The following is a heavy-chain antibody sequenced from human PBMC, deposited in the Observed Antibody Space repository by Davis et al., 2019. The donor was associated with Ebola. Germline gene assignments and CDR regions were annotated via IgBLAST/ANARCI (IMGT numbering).Heavy chain of an antibody. V-gene: IGHV6-1*01. CDR1: GDSVSINSGG. J-gene: IGHJ6*02. Sequence: HSQTLSLTCAISGDSVSINSGGWNWIRQSPSRGLEWLGRTYFNSKWYNDYAESVKSRITVNPDTSKNQFSLHLNSVTPEDTAVYYCARDRESLVVVEEEEKNNYGLDVWGQGTTVTVSS. D-gene: IGHD3-22*01. CDR2: TYFNSKWYN. CDR3: ARDRESLVVVEEEEKNNYGLDV.